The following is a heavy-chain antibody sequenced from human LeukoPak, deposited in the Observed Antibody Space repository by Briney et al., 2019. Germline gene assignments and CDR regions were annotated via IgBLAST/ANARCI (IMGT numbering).Heavy chain of an antibody. Sequence: SETLSLTCIVSGGSISSHYWSWIRQPPGKGLEWIGYIYYSGSTNYNPSLKSRVTISVDTSKNQFSLKLSSVTAADTAVYYCARGYCSSTSCRYYFDYWGQGTLVTVSS. CDR3: ARGYCSSTSCRYYFDY. J-gene: IGHJ4*02. D-gene: IGHD2-2*01. CDR2: IYYSGST. CDR1: GGSISSHY. V-gene: IGHV4-59*11.